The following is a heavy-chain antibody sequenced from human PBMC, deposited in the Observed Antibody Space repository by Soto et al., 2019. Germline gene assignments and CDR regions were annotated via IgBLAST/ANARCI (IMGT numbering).Heavy chain of an antibody. Sequence: SETLSLTCTVSGGSISSYYWSWIRQPPGKGLEWIGYIYYSGSTNYNPSLKSRVTISVDTSKNQFSLKLSSVTAADTAVYYCAREGHCSGGSCYSFWFDPWGQGTLVTVSS. CDR2: IYYSGST. CDR3: AREGHCSGGSCYSFWFDP. J-gene: IGHJ5*02. V-gene: IGHV4-59*01. CDR1: GGSISSYY. D-gene: IGHD2-15*01.